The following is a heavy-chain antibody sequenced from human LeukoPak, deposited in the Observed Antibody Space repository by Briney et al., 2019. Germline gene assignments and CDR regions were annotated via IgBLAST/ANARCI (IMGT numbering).Heavy chain of an antibody. Sequence: SVKVSCKASGGTFSSYAISWVRQTPGQGLEWMGGIIPIFGTANYAQKFQGRVTITADESTSTAYMELSSLRSEDTAVYYCAVLPRAHDYYYYYGMDVWGQGTTVTVSS. J-gene: IGHJ6*02. CDR1: GGTFSSYA. CDR3: AVLPRAHDYYYYYGMDV. CDR2: IIPIFGTA. V-gene: IGHV1-69*13.